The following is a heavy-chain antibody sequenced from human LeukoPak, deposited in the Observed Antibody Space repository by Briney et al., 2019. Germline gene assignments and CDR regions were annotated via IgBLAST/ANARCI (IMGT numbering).Heavy chain of an antibody. CDR1: GFTFSSYS. Sequence: PGGSLRFSCAASGFTFSSYSMNWVRQAPGNGLEWVSAISDSSAYYADSVKGRFTISRDISKNTLYLQMNSLRAEDTAVYYCAKKRVWRFDYWGQGTLVTVSS. CDR2: ISDSSA. D-gene: IGHD3-3*01. J-gene: IGHJ4*02. V-gene: IGHV3-23*01. CDR3: AKKRVWRFDY.